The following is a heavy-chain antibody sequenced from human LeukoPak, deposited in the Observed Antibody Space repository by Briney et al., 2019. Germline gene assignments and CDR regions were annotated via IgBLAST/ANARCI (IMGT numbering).Heavy chain of an antibody. CDR1: GFTFDDYA. CDR2: ISWNSGSI. D-gene: IGHD5-24*01. Sequence: SLRLSCAASGFTFDDYAMHWVRPAPGKGLEWVSGISWNSGSIGYAGSVKGPFTISRDNAKNSLYLQMNSLRAEDTALYYCAEVHGRLTDGDNFFDYGGQGTLVTVSS. J-gene: IGHJ4*02. V-gene: IGHV3-9*01. CDR3: AEVHGRLTDGDNFFDY.